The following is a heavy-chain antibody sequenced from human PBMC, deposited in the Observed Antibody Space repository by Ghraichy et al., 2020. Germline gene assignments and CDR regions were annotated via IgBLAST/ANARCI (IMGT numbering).Heavy chain of an antibody. D-gene: IGHD3-16*01. Sequence: SQTLSLTCAVYGGSFSGYYWSWIRQPPGKGLEWIGEINHSGSTNYNPSLKSRVTISVDTSKNQFSLKLSSVTAADTAVYYCARARYRITFGGVTGDYYGMDVWGQGTTVTVSS. CDR2: INHSGST. J-gene: IGHJ6*02. CDR1: GGSFSGYY. CDR3: ARARYRITFGGVTGDYYGMDV. V-gene: IGHV4-34*01.